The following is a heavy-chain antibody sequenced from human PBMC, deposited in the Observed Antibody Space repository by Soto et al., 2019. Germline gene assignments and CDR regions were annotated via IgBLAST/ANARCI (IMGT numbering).Heavy chain of an antibody. CDR3: ASRGSGHTFYY. Sequence: QLQLQESGPGLVKPSETLSLTCAVSGASISRTGFHWGWIRQPPGQGLEWIGSIYEGETTFYNSSLKSRVTISADTSKNHFSLKVSSVTAADTAVYYCASRGSGHTFYYWGQGTLVTVSS. V-gene: IGHV4-39*01. D-gene: IGHD3-10*01. J-gene: IGHJ4*02. CDR1: GASISRTGFH. CDR2: IYEGETT.